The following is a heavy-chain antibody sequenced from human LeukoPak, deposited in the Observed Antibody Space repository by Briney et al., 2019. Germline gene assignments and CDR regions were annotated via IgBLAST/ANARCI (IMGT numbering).Heavy chain of an antibody. CDR3: ARDAGTWGYGYNFDY. V-gene: IGHV3-30*03. CDR2: ISHDGNDK. J-gene: IGHJ4*02. CDR1: RFTFSSYG. Sequence: AGGSLRLSCAASRFTFSSYGMHWVRQAPGKGLEWVAVISHDGNDKYYGDSLKGRITISRDNSKNTLYLQMNSLRAEDTAVYYCARDAGTWGYGYNFDYWGQGTLVSVSS. D-gene: IGHD1-14*01.